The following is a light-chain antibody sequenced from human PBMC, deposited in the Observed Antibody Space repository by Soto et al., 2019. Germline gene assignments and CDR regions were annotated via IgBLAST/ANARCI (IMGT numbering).Light chain of an antibody. CDR1: QSVSSSY. V-gene: IGKV3-20*01. J-gene: IGKJ1*01. CDR3: QQYGSSPRT. CDR2: GAS. Sequence: ESVLTHSPGALSLYPGERATLSCGASQSVSSSYLAWYQQKPGQAPRLLIYGASTRATGIPDRFSGSGSGTDFTLTISRLEPEDFAVYYCQQYGSSPRTFGQGTKVDIK.